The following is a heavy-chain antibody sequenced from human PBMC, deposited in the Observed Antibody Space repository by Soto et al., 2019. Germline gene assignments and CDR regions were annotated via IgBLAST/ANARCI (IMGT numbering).Heavy chain of an antibody. V-gene: IGHV1-69*06. CDR3: AREPTGYSSGWYRGDY. J-gene: IGHJ4*02. CDR2: IIPIFGTA. CDR1: GGTFSSYA. D-gene: IGHD6-19*01. Sequence: SVKVSCKASGGTFSSYAISWVRQAPGQGLEWMGGIIPIFGTANYAQKFQGRVTITADKSTSTAYMELSSLRSEDTAVYCCAREPTGYSSGWYRGDYWGQGTLVTVSS.